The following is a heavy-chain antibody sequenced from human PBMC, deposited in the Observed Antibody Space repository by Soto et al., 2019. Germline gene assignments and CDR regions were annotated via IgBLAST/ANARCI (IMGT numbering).Heavy chain of an antibody. J-gene: IGHJ5*02. CDR1: GDTFTSYA. V-gene: IGHV1-3*01. CDR2: INAGNGNT. Sequence: QVQLVQSGAEVKKPGASVKVSCKASGDTFTSYAMHWVRQAPGQRLEWMGWINAGNGNTKYSQKFQGRVTITGDTTTSTSYMVLSILRAEDAAVYYWAGGVSGGDADGFDTWGQGSLVTVSS. D-gene: IGHD2-15*01. CDR3: AGGVSGGDADGFDT.